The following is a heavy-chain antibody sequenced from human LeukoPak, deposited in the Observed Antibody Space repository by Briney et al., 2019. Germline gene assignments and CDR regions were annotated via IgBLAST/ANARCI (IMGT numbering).Heavy chain of an antibody. Sequence: GGSLRLSCAASGFTFSSYSMNWVRQAPGKGLEWVSYISSSSSTVYYADSVKGRFTISRDNAKNSLYLQMNSLRAEDTAVYYCARESYGVTLRDGVDYWGQGTLVTVSS. D-gene: IGHD4-17*01. CDR1: GFTFSSYS. J-gene: IGHJ4*02. V-gene: IGHV3-48*01. CDR3: ARESYGVTLRDGVDY. CDR2: ISSSSSTV.